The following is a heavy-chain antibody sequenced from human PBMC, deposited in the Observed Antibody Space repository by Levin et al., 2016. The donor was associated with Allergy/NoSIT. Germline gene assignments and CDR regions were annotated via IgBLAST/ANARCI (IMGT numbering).Heavy chain of an antibody. D-gene: IGHD6-13*01. Sequence: WVRQAPGQGLEWMGRINPNSGGTKYAQKFQGRVTMTRDTSISTAYMELSRLTSDDTVVYFCAREDSSSWYGGGYDYYYAMDVWGQGTAVTVSS. CDR2: INPNSGGT. CDR3: AREDSSSWYGGGYDYYYAMDV. J-gene: IGHJ6*02. V-gene: IGHV1-2*05.